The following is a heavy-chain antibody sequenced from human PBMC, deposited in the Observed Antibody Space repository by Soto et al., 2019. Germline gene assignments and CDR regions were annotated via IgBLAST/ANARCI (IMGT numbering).Heavy chain of an antibody. CDR3: AKGRAARFSWFDP. V-gene: IGHV3-30*18. CDR1: GFTFSSYG. J-gene: IGHJ5*02. D-gene: IGHD6-6*01. CDR2: ISYDGSNK. Sequence: GGSLRLCCAASGFTFSSYGMHWVRQAPGKGLEWVAVISYDGSNKYYADSVKGRFTISRDNSKNTLYLQMNSLRAEDTAVYYCAKGRAARFSWFDPWGQGTLVTVSS.